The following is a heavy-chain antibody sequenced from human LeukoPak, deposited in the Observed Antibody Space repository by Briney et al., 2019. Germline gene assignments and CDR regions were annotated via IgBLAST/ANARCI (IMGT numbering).Heavy chain of an antibody. D-gene: IGHD1-26*01. CDR1: GFTFDDYG. J-gene: IGHJ4*02. CDR3: AKEMGATTHY. Sequence: PGGSLRLSCAASGFTFDDYGMSWVRQAPGKGLEWVSGINWNGGSTGYADSVKGRFTISRDNSKNTLYLQMNSLRAEDTAVYYCAKEMGATTHYWGQGTLVTVSS. CDR2: INWNGGST. V-gene: IGHV3-20*04.